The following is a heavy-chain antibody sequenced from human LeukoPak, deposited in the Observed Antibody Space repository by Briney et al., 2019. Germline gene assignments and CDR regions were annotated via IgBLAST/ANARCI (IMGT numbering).Heavy chain of an antibody. V-gene: IGHV4-59*01. Sequence: SETLSLTCTVSGGSISSYYWSWIRQPPGKGLEWIGDIYYSGSTNYNPSLKSRVTISVDTSKNQFSLKLSSVTAADTAVYYCAREDYGGSWGAFDIWGQGTMVTVSS. CDR2: IYYSGST. D-gene: IGHD4-17*01. CDR1: GGSISSYY. J-gene: IGHJ3*02. CDR3: AREDYGGSWGAFDI.